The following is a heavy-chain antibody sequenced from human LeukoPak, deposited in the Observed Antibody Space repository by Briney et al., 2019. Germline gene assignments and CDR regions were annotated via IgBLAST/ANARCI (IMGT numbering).Heavy chain of an antibody. CDR1: GFTFSSYA. J-gene: IGHJ4*02. D-gene: IGHD3-22*01. V-gene: IGHV3-23*01. Sequence: GGSLRLSCAASGFTFSSYAMNWVRQAPGKGLEWVSAISGSGGSTYYADSVKGRFTISRDSSKNTLYLQMNSLRAEDTAVYYCAKASAMIVVVSKHFDYWGQGTLVTVSS. CDR3: AKASAMIVVVSKHFDY. CDR2: ISGSGGST.